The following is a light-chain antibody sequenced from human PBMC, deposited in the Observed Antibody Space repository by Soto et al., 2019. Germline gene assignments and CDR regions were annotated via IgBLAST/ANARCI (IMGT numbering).Light chain of an antibody. V-gene: IGKV3-15*01. J-gene: IGKJ1*01. Sequence: EIVMTQSPATLSVSPGERATLSCRASQSVSINLAWYQQKPGQAPRLLIYGASTRATGIPARFSGSGSGTEFTLTISSLQSEDFAVYHCQHYNSLPRTWTFGQGTKVEIK. CDR3: QHYNSLPRTWT. CDR2: GAS. CDR1: QSVSIN.